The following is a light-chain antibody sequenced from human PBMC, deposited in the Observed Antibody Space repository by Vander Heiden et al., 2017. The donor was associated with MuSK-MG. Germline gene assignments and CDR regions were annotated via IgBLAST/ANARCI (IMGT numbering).Light chain of an antibody. Sequence: EIVMTQSPATLSVSPGERATLSCRASQSVSSNLAWYQQKPGQAPRLLIYGASSRATGIPARSRGRASGTEFTLTSSRRQSEDFPVYYCPQGNKWPPLTFGGRTKLGLK. CDR1: QSVSSN. CDR3: PQGNKWPPLT. J-gene: IGKJ4*01. CDR2: GAS. V-gene: IGKV3-15*01.